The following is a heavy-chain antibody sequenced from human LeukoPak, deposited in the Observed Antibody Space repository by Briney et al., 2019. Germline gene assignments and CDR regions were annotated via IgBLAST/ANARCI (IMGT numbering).Heavy chain of an antibody. CDR3: AREGRYYYDSSGPRPYAFDI. Sequence: GESLKISCKGSGYSFTSYWIGWVRQMPGKGLEWMGIIYPGDSDTRNSPSFQGQVTISADKSISTAYLQWSSLKALDTAMYYCAREGRYYYDSSGPRPYAFDIWGQGTMVTVSS. CDR1: GYSFTSYW. V-gene: IGHV5-51*01. D-gene: IGHD3-22*01. CDR2: IYPGDSDT. J-gene: IGHJ3*02.